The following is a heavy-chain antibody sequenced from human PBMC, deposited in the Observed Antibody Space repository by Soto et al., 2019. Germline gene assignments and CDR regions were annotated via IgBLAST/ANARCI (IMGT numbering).Heavy chain of an antibody. V-gene: IGHV4-31*03. J-gene: IGHJ6*03. D-gene: IGHD2-15*01. CDR2: IYYSGST. CDR1: GGSISSGGYY. Sequence: QVQLQEAGPGLVKPSQTLSLTCTVSGGSISSGGYYWSWIRQHPGKGLEWSGYIYYSGSTYYNPSLTSRVTMSVDTSKNHFSLKQSSVTASDTAVYYCARGAADHYCYRDVWGKGTTVTGSS. CDR3: ARGAADHYCYRDV.